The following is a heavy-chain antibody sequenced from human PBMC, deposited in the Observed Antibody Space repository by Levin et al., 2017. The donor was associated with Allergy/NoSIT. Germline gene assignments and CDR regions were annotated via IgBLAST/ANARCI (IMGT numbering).Heavy chain of an antibody. Sequence: PSGGSLRLSCAASGFTFTSYAMTWVRQAPGKGLEWVSAISGDGGSTYYADSVKGRFTISRDNSKNTLFLQMNSLRAEDTAVYYCAKSLTFGGVIVRVPDYWGQGTLVTVSS. D-gene: IGHD3-16*02. V-gene: IGHV3-23*01. CDR2: ISGDGGST. CDR3: AKSLTFGGVIVRVPDY. J-gene: IGHJ4*02. CDR1: GFTFTSYA.